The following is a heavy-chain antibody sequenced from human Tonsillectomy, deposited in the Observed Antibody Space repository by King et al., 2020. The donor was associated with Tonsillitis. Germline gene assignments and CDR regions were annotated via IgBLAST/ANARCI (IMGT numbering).Heavy chain of an antibody. CDR1: GYSISSGYY. Sequence: VQLQESGPGLVKPSETLSLTCAVSGYSISSGYYWGWIRQPPGKGLEWIGSIYHSGSNYYNPSLKSRVTILVDTSKNQFSLRLSSVTAAGTAVYYCARDGVNYNDSSGYRSDYWGQGTLVTVSS. V-gene: IGHV4-38-2*02. D-gene: IGHD3-22*01. CDR3: ARDGVNYNDSSGYRSDY. J-gene: IGHJ4*02. CDR2: IYHSGSN.